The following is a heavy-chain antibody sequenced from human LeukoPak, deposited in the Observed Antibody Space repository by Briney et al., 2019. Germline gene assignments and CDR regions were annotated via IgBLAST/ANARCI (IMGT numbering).Heavy chain of an antibody. Sequence: GSLRLSCAASGFTFRSYWMSWVRQAPGKGLEWVASINKDGSEQYYVDSVKGRFTISRDNAKNSLSLQVSSLRAEDTAVYYCTRGGATSSRYWFFWGQGTLVTVSS. D-gene: IGHD6-13*01. J-gene: IGHJ4*02. CDR3: TRGGATSSRYWFF. CDR1: GFTFRSYW. V-gene: IGHV3-7*01. CDR2: INKDGSEQ.